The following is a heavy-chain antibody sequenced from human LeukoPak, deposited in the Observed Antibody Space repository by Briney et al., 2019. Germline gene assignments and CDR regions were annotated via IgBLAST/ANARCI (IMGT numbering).Heavy chain of an antibody. CDR1: GGSISGYY. V-gene: IGHV4-59*01. CDR2: IYYSGST. Sequence: SETLSLTCTVSGGSISGYYWSWIRQPPGKGLEWIGYIYYSGSTNYNPSLKSRITILVDTSKNQFSLRLSSVTAADTAVYYCARVRGNYFPDYWGQGTLVTVPS. D-gene: IGHD4-11*01. CDR3: ARVRGNYFPDY. J-gene: IGHJ4*02.